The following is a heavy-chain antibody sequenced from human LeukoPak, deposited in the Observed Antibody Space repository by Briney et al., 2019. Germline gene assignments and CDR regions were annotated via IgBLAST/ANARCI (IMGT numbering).Heavy chain of an antibody. J-gene: IGHJ4*02. CDR1: VYSFSNFD. CDR3: AGFASSSWYYFDY. Sequence: ASVKVSCDASVYSFSNFDINWVRQGPGQGLEWMGWMDPKTGNTGSAQKFQGRVTFTRDTSRTTAYMELSSLRSEDAAVYYCAGFASSSWYYFDYWGQGTLVTISS. V-gene: IGHV1-8*03. D-gene: IGHD6-13*01. CDR2: MDPKTGNT.